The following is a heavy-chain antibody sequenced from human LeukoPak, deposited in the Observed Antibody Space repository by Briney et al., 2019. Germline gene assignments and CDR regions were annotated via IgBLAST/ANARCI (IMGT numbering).Heavy chain of an antibody. Sequence: SLRLSCAASGFTFDDYAMHWVRQAPGKGLGWVSGISWNSGSIGYADSVKGRFTISRDNAKNSLYLQMNSLRAEDTALYYCAKDAASAAATNWFDPWGQGTLVSVSS. D-gene: IGHD6-13*01. CDR3: AKDAASAAATNWFDP. V-gene: IGHV3-9*01. J-gene: IGHJ5*02. CDR2: ISWNSGSI. CDR1: GFTFDDYA.